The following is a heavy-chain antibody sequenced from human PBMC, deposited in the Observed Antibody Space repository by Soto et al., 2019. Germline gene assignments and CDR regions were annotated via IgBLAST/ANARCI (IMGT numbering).Heavy chain of an antibody. J-gene: IGHJ5*01. V-gene: IGHV4-59*11. CDR2: SYYSGST. Sequence: SETLSLACTVYGGSITNHYWRWVRQSPGKGLEWIGCSYYSGSTSYNTSLRSRVTISIDNSKTQFSLRLRSVTAADTAVYYCAIRHNCNNRFDTWGQGTLVTVSS. CDR1: GGSITNHY. CDR3: AIRHNCNNRFDT. D-gene: IGHD1-1*01.